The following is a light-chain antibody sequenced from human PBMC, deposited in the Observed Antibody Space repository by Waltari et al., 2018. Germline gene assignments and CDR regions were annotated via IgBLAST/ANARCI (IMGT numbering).Light chain of an antibody. V-gene: IGLV2-14*01. CDR2: DVV. CDR3: SSYASSK. J-gene: IGLJ2*01. CDR1: SSDIGGHNY. Sequence: QSALTQPASVYGYPGQTITISCTGTSSDIGGHNYVSWYQQHPGKAPKLMIYDVVKRPSGVSNRFSGSKSGNTASLTISGLQAEDDAIYYCSSYASSKFGGGTKLTVL.